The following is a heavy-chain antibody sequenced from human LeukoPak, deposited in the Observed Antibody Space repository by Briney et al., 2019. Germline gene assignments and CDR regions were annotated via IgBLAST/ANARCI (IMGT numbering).Heavy chain of an antibody. V-gene: IGHV4-4*07. J-gene: IGHJ6*03. CDR1: GGSISSYY. D-gene: IGHD7-27*01. Sequence: SETLSLTCTVPGGSISSYYWSWIRQPAGKGLEWIGRIYTSGSTNYNPSLKSRVTMSVDTSKNKFSLKLSSVTAADTAVYYCARDSPGDYYYYYMDVWGKGTTVTVSS. CDR2: IYTSGST. CDR3: ARDSPGDYYYYYMDV.